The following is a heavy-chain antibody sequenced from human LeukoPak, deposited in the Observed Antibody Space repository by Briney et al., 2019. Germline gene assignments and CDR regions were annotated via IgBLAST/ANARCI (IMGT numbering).Heavy chain of an antibody. CDR2: INPGLGST. CDR3: ARDQQWLVTGEDAFDM. Sequence: ASVKVSCKASGYAFTSYYIHWVRQAPGQPREWMGIINPGLGSTSYAQKFQGRVTMTRDTSTSTVYMELSSLTYEETAVYYCARDQQWLVTGEDAFDMWGQGTMVTVSS. V-gene: IGHV1-46*01. CDR1: GYAFTSYY. D-gene: IGHD6-19*01. J-gene: IGHJ3*02.